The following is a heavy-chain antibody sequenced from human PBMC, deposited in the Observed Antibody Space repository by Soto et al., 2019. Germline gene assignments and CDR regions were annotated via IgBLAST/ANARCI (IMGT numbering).Heavy chain of an antibody. J-gene: IGHJ4*02. CDR2: TSYDGSNK. CDR1: GFTFRSYV. CDR3: ARWGTTGGLDV. D-gene: IGHD3-16*01. V-gene: IGHV3-30*19. Sequence: QVQLVESGGGVVQPGASLRLSCVGSGFTFRSYVIHWVRQAPGKGLEWVALTSYDGSNKYYDDSVKGRFTISRDNSRNPVDLHMDSVRREDTALYYCARWGTTGGLDVWGQGTLVAVSS.